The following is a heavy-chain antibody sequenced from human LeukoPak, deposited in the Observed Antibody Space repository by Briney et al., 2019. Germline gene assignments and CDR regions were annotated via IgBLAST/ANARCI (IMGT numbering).Heavy chain of an antibody. CDR2: IYYSGST. CDR3: AKALGELSFIVDY. Sequence: PSETLSLTCTVSGGSISSYYWSWIRQPPGKGLEWIGYIYYSGSTNYNPSLKSRVTISVDTSKNQFSLKLSSVTAADTAVYYCAKALGELSFIVDYWGQGTLVTVSS. V-gene: IGHV4-59*01. D-gene: IGHD3-16*02. J-gene: IGHJ4*02. CDR1: GGSISSYY.